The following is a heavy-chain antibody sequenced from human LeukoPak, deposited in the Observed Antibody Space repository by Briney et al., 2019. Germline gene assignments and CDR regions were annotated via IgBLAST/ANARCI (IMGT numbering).Heavy chain of an antibody. CDR2: IKTDGSST. CDR1: GFTFSSYW. D-gene: IGHD1-14*01. Sequence: GRSLRLSCAASGFTFSSYWMHWVRQAPGKGLVWVSRIKTDGSSTTYADSVKGRFTISRDNAKNTLYLQMNSLRVDDTAVYYCGPEAALGYWGQGTLVTVSS. V-gene: IGHV3-74*01. CDR3: GPEAALGY. J-gene: IGHJ4*02.